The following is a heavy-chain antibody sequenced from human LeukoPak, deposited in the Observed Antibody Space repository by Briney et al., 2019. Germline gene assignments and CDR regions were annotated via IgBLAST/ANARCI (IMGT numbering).Heavy chain of an antibody. D-gene: IGHD1-26*01. CDR2: ISSSGFTI. V-gene: IGHV3-11*01. CDR3: AREGVGANAPYFDF. J-gene: IGHJ4*02. Sequence: PGGSLRLSCAASGFTFSDYHMSWIRQAPGKGLEWVSYISSSGFTIYYAGSVKGRFTISRDNAKNSLYLQMNSLRAEDTAVYYCAREGVGANAPYFDFWGQGTLVTVSS. CDR1: GFTFSDYH.